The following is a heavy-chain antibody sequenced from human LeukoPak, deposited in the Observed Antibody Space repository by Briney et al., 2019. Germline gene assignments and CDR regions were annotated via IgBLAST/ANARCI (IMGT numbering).Heavy chain of an antibody. J-gene: IGHJ4*02. CDR2: IKKDGSEK. CDR1: GFTFSSYW. Sequence: GGSLRLSCAASGFTFSSYWMSWVRQAPGKGLEWVANIKKDGSEKYYVDSVKGRFTISRDNAKNSLYLQMNSLRAEDTAVYYCASNGGYSGYDSDYWGQGTLVTVSS. V-gene: IGHV3-7*01. D-gene: IGHD5-12*01. CDR3: ASNGGYSGYDSDY.